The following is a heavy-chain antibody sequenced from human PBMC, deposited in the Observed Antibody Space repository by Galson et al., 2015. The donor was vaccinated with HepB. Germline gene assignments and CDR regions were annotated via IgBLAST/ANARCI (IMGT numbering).Heavy chain of an antibody. CDR1: GFTFSNYN. CDR3: ARDFGGNSGYFDD. CDR2: ISSRSTYI. D-gene: IGHD4-23*01. Sequence: SLRLSCAASGFTFSNYNFNWVRQTPGKGPEWVASISSRSTYIYYADSIKGRFTISGDNSKNSLFLQMDSLTAEDTAFYYCARDFGGNSGYFDDWGQGTQVTVSS. V-gene: IGHV3-21*01. J-gene: IGHJ4*02.